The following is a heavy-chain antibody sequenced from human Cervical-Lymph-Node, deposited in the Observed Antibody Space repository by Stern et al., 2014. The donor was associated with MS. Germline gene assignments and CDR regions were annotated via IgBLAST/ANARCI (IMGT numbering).Heavy chain of an antibody. CDR2: IIPIFGTA. CDR3: ARGELKEGLVRGMDV. V-gene: IGHV1-69*01. Sequence: VQLGESGAEVKKPGSSVKVSCKASGGTFSSYAISWVRQGPGQGLEWMGGIIPIFGTANYAQKFQGRGTITAEESTSTAYMELSSLRSEDTAVYYCARGELKEGLVRGMDVWGQGTPVTVS. J-gene: IGHJ6*02. D-gene: IGHD1-26*01. CDR1: GGTFSSYA.